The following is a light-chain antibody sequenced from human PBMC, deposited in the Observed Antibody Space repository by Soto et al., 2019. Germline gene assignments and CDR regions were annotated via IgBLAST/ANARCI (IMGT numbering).Light chain of an antibody. CDR3: QQANVFPLT. V-gene: IGKV1D-12*01. J-gene: IGKJ4*01. CDR1: LGISNW. CDR2: AAS. Sequence: DIQMTQSPSSVSASLGVRVIITCRESLGISNWVAWYQQKAGQAPKLLIYAASSLQSGVPSRFSGGGSGEDFTLTISSLQPEDSGTYYCQQANVFPLTFGGGTKVEIK.